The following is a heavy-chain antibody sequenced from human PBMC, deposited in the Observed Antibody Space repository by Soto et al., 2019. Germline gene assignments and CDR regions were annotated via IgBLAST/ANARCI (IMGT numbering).Heavy chain of an antibody. CDR1: GGSFSGCY. J-gene: IGHJ4*02. CDR3: ARDKITGLFDY. D-gene: IGHD2-8*02. V-gene: IGHV4-34*01. CDR2: INHSGST. Sequence: SETLSLTCAVCGGSFSGCYWNWIRQPPGTGLEWIGEINHSGSTNYTPSLKSRVTISVDTSKNQFSLKLTSVTAADTAVYYCARDKITGLFDYWGQGTLVTVSS.